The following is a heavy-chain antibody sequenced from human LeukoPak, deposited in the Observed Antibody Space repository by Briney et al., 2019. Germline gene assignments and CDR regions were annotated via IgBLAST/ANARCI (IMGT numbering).Heavy chain of an antibody. Sequence: PSETLSLTCAVYGCSFSGYDWSWLRQPPGKGLEWVGEINHSGSTNYNPSLKSRVTISVDTSKKQFSLKLSSVTAADTAVYYCAAKRADRNSGSYTGAFDIWGQGTMVTVSS. D-gene: IGHD1-26*01. CDR1: GCSFSGYD. J-gene: IGHJ3*02. V-gene: IGHV4-34*01. CDR3: AAKRADRNSGSYTGAFDI. CDR2: INHSGST.